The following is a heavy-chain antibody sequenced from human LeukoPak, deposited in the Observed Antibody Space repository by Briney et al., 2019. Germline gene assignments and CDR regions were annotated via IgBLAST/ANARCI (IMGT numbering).Heavy chain of an antibody. CDR3: ARGPNSNWSGLDF. V-gene: IGHV3-74*01. Sequence: GGSLRLSCTASGFSFSGHWRLWARHVPGEGLVWGLRISPTGSTTSYADFVRGRFTVSRDNAKNALYLQVNNLRAGDTAVYYCARGPNSNWSGLDFWGQGTLLTVSS. D-gene: IGHD6-6*01. J-gene: IGHJ4*02. CDR1: GFSFSGHW. CDR2: ISPTGSTT.